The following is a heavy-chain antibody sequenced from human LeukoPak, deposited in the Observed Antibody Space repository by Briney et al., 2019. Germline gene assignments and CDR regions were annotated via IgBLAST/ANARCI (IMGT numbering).Heavy chain of an antibody. Sequence: GGSLRLSCAASGFTFSSYAMSWVRQAPGKGLEWVSAISGSGGSTYYADSVKGRFTISRDNSKNTLYLQMNSLRAEDTAVYYCARARKGDFWSGYSYSYYYYMDVWGKGTTVTVSS. CDR1: GFTFSSYA. V-gene: IGHV3-23*01. CDR2: ISGSGGST. CDR3: ARARKGDFWSGYSYSYYYYMDV. J-gene: IGHJ6*03. D-gene: IGHD3-3*01.